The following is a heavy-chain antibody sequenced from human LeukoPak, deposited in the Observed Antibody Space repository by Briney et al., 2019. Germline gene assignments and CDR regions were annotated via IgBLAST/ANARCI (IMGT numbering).Heavy chain of an antibody. Sequence: SETLSLTCTVPGGSINGYYWSWIRQPPGKGLEWIGYIYYSGSTNYNPSLKSRVTMSVDTSKNQFSLKLTSVTAADTAVYYCARLTSGSYSFYYYIGVWGKGTTVTVSS. D-gene: IGHD1-26*01. V-gene: IGHV4-59*01. CDR3: ARLTSGSYSFYYYIGV. CDR1: GGSINGYY. J-gene: IGHJ6*03. CDR2: IYYSGST.